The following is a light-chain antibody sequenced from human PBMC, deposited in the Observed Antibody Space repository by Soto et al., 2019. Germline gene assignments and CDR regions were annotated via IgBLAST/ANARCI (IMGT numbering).Light chain of an antibody. CDR3: QQYDKWPRT. CDR2: RAS. V-gene: IGKV3-15*01. CDR1: QSLTSN. Sequence: EIVMTQSPATLSVSPGERVTLSCRASQSLTSNLAWYQHKPGQSPRLLIYRASARATGIPARFSGSGSGAEYTLTISSLQSEDFAVYYCQQYDKWPRTFGQGTKVDIK. J-gene: IGKJ1*01.